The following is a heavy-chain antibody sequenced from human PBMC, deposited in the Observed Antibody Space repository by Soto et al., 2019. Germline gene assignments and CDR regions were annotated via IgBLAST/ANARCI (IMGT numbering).Heavy chain of an antibody. CDR2: IYYSGST. Sequence: SETLSLTCTVSGGSISSYYWSLIRQPPGKGLEWIGYIYYSGSTNYNPSLKSRVTISVDTSKNQFSLKLSSVTAADTAVYYCARDNGRENYYDSSGYWYYFDYWGQGTLVTVS. V-gene: IGHV4-59*01. CDR3: ARDNGRENYYDSSGYWYYFDY. CDR1: GGSISSYY. D-gene: IGHD3-22*01. J-gene: IGHJ4*02.